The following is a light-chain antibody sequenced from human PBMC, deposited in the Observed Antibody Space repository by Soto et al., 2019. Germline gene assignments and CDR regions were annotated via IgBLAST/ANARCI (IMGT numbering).Light chain of an antibody. Sequence: DIQLTQSPSFLSASVGDRVTITCRASQGISSYLAWYQQKPGKAPKFLIYAASTLKSGVPARFSGSGSGTEFTLTISSLQPEDFATYYCQQCNGYTITFVHGTRLEIK. J-gene: IGKJ5*01. CDR2: AAS. CDR1: QGISSY. V-gene: IGKV1-9*01. CDR3: QQCNGYTIT.